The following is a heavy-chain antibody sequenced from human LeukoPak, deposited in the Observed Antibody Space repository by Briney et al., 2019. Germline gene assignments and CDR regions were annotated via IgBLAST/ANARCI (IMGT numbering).Heavy chain of an antibody. CDR3: ARAPSEIGGYYPEYFRH. V-gene: IGHV3-74*01. Sequence: GGSLRLSCAASGFTFSSYWMHWVRQAPGKGLVWVSRMKSDGSTNYADSVKGRFTISRDNAKNTVSLQTNSLRAEDTGVYYCARAPSEIGGYYPEYFRHWGQGTLVTVSS. J-gene: IGHJ1*01. CDR2: MKSDGST. D-gene: IGHD3-22*01. CDR1: GFTFSSYW.